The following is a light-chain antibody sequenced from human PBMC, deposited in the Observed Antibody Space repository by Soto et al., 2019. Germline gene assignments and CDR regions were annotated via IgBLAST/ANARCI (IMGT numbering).Light chain of an antibody. V-gene: IGKV1-39*01. CDR1: QSISTY. CDR3: QQSYSTPTWT. J-gene: IGKJ1*01. CDR2: AAS. Sequence: DVQMTQSPSSLSASVGDRVTITCRASQSISTYLNWYQKKPVKAPKLLXYAASSLQSGVPSSFSGSGSGTDFTLTISSLQPEDFANYYCQQSYSTPTWTCGQGTKGDIK.